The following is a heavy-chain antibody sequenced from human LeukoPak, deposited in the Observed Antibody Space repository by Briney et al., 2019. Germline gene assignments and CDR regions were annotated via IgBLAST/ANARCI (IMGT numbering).Heavy chain of an antibody. CDR2: IYSGGST. Sequence: PGGSLRLSCAASGFTVSSNYMSWVRQAPGKGLEWVSVIYSGGSTYYADSVKGRFTISRDNSKNTLYLQMNSLRAEDTAVYYCARVGGYCSSTSCYGEFDPWGQGTLVTVSS. CDR3: ARVGGYCSSTSCYGEFDP. CDR1: GFTVSSNY. D-gene: IGHD2-2*03. V-gene: IGHV3-66*01. J-gene: IGHJ5*02.